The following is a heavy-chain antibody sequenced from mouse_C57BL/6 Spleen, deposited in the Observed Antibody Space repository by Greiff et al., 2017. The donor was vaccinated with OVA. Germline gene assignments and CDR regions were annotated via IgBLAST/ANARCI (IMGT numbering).Heavy chain of an antibody. Sequence: VKLQESGPGLVKPSQSLSLTCSVTGYSITSGYYWNWIRQFPGNKLEWMGYISYDGSNNYNPSLKNRISITRDTSKNQFFLKLNSVTTEDTATYYCARDLYYYGSSYGYFDVWGTGTTVTVSS. D-gene: IGHD1-1*01. CDR1: GYSITSGYY. CDR2: ISYDGSN. J-gene: IGHJ1*03. V-gene: IGHV3-6*01. CDR3: ARDLYYYGSSYGYFDV.